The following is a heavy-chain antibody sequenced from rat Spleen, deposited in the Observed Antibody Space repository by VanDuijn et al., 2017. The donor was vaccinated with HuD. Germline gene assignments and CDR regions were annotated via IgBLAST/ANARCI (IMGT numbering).Heavy chain of an antibody. V-gene: IGHV5-7*01. D-gene: IGHD4-3*01. CDR3: VRQDTSGYSNWFTF. J-gene: IGHJ3*01. Sequence: EVQLVESGGGLVQPGRSLKLSCAASGFTFSDYNMAWVRQAPKKGLEWVATLSYDGRNTSSRDSVKGRFTVSRENAKSTLYFLIDSLRSEDTATYYCVRQDTSGYSNWFTFWGQGTLVTVSS. CDR2: LSYDGRNT. CDR1: GFTFSDYN.